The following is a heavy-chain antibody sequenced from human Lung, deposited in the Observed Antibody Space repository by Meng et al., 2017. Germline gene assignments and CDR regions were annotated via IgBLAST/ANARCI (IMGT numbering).Heavy chain of an antibody. Sequence: QVQLQESGPGLVKPSETLSLTCTGSDGSIRSTSNYWDWVRQPPGTRLEWSGSIYYSGATYYNPSLKSRVTMSVDTSKNQFSLRLSSVTAADTAVYFCARRVHDGRHYHYFDYWGQGALVTVSS. D-gene: IGHD3-16*01. CDR3: ARRVHDGRHYHYFDY. CDR2: IYYSGAT. CDR1: DGSIRSTSNY. V-gene: IGHV4-39*01. J-gene: IGHJ4*02.